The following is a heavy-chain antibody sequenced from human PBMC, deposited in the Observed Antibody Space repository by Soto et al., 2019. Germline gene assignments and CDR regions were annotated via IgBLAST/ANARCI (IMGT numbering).Heavy chain of an antibody. V-gene: IGHV4-59*01. D-gene: IGHD5-12*01. Sequence: PSETLSLTCTVSGGSISSYYWGWIRQPPGKGLEWIGYIYYSGSTNYNPSLKSRVTISVDTSKNQFSLKLSSVTAADTAVYYCARYDGYNFGWFDPWGQGTLVTVSS. J-gene: IGHJ5*02. CDR3: ARYDGYNFGWFDP. CDR1: GGSISSYY. CDR2: IYYSGST.